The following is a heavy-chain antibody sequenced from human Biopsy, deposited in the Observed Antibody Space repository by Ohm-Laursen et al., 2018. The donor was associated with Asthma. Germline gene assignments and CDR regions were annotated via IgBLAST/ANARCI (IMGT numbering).Heavy chain of an antibody. CDR1: GGSVSSGSYY. CDR2: ISYSGST. J-gene: IGHJ2*01. Sequence: SETLSLTCTVPGGSVSSGSYYWSWIRQPPGKGLAWVSYISYSGSTDYNPSLKSRLTISMDTSKNQFSLKLSSVTAADTAVYYCARVPTTLRYFDLWGRGTPVTVSS. CDR3: ARVPTTLRYFDL. V-gene: IGHV4-61*01. D-gene: IGHD2-15*01.